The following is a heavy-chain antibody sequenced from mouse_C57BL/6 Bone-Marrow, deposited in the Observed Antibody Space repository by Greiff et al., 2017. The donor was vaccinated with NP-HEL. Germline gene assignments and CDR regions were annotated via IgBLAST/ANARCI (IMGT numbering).Heavy chain of an antibody. Sequence: EVQLVESGGGLVQPGGSLKLSCAASGFTFSDYYMYWVRQTPEKRLEWVAYISNGGGSTYYPDTVKGRFTISRDNAKNTLYLQMSRLKSEDTAMYYCARQNYGSSGGFAYWGQGTLVTVSA. J-gene: IGHJ3*01. D-gene: IGHD1-1*01. CDR3: ARQNYGSSGGFAY. CDR2: ISNGGGST. V-gene: IGHV5-12*01. CDR1: GFTFSDYY.